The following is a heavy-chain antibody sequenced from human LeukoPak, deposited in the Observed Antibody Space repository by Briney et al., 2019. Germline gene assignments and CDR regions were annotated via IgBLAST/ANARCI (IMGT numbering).Heavy chain of an antibody. J-gene: IGHJ5*02. V-gene: IGHV3-74*01. CDR2: INSDGTGT. D-gene: IGHD6-19*01. CDR1: GFTFNSYW. CDR3: ARDFSGWYYNWFDP. Sequence: PGGSLRLSSAVSGFTFNSYWMHWVRQAPGKGLVWVSRINSDGTGTTYADSVKGRFTISRDNAKNTLYLQMNSLRAEDTTVYCCARDFSGWYYNWFDPWGQGTLVTVSS.